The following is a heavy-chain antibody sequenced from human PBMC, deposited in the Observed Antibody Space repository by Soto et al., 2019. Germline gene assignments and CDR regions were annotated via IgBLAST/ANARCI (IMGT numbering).Heavy chain of an antibody. CDR3: SALGV. V-gene: IGHV3-15*07. CDR1: GFNFINAW. D-gene: IGHD1-26*01. J-gene: IGHJ6*02. CDR2: IKSKADGETT. Sequence: EVQLVASGGGLVEPGGSLRLSCAASGFNFINAWMHWVRQAPGKGLEWVGRIKSKADGETTDYAAPVKGRFIISRDDSKNTLYLQINSLKMEDTAVYYCSALGVWGQGTTVTGSS.